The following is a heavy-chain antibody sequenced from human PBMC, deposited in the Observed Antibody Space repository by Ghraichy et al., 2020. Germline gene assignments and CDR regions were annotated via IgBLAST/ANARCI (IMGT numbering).Heavy chain of an antibody. CDR3: ATVSSGILTPDYYGMDV. J-gene: IGHJ6*02. Sequence: ASVKVSCKVSGYTLTELSMHWVRQAPGKGLEWMGGFDPEDGETIYAQKFQGRVTMTEDTSTDTAYMELSSLRSEDTAVYYCATVSSGILTPDYYGMDVWGQGTTVTVSS. CDR1: GYTLTELS. CDR2: FDPEDGET. D-gene: IGHD3-10*01. V-gene: IGHV1-24*01.